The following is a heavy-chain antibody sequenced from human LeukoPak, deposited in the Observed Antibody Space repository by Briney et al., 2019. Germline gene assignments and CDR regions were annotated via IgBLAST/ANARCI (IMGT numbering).Heavy chain of an antibody. J-gene: IGHJ4*02. Sequence: GGSLRLSCAASGFTVSSNYMTWVRQAPGKGLGWVSIIYSGGRAYYADSVKGRFTISRDNSKNTLYLQMNSLRAEDTAVYYCRGYYYDSSGYYLTDYWGQGTLVTVSS. V-gene: IGHV3-66*01. D-gene: IGHD3-22*01. CDR1: GFTVSSNY. CDR2: IYSGGRA. CDR3: RGYYYDSSGYYLTDY.